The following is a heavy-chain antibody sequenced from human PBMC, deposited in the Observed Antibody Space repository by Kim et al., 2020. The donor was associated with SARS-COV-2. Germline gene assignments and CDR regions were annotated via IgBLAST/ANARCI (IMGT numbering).Heavy chain of an antibody. CDR3: ARGYCSGGSCYHGNWFDP. Sequence: SVKVSCKASGGTFSSYAISWVRQAPGQGLEWMGGIIPIFGTANYAQKFQGRVTITADESTSTAYMELSSLRSEDTAVYYCARGYCSGGSCYHGNWFDPWGQGTLVTVSS. D-gene: IGHD2-15*01. J-gene: IGHJ5*02. V-gene: IGHV1-69*13. CDR2: IIPIFGTA. CDR1: GGTFSSYA.